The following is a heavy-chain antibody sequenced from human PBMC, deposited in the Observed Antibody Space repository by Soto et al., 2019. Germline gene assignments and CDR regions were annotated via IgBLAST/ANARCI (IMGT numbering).Heavy chain of an antibody. J-gene: IGHJ4*02. CDR3: ARASVFYDSSGYYYGDYFAY. D-gene: IGHD3-22*01. V-gene: IGHV1-18*04. Sequence: GASGKVSCEASGYTFAGYGISWGRQAPGQGLEWMGWISAYNGNTNYAQKLQGRVTMTTDTSTSTAYMELRSLRSDDTAVYYCARASVFYDSSGYYYGDYFAYWGQGSLVTVSS. CDR2: ISAYNGNT. CDR1: GYTFAGYG.